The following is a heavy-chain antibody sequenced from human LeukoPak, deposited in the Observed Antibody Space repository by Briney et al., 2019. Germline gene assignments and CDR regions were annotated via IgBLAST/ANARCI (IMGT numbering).Heavy chain of an antibody. CDR2: IGYDGSNK. D-gene: IGHD6-13*01. CDR3: AKDRYSTSSTFTINPFDY. J-gene: IGHJ4*02. V-gene: IGHV3-30*02. Sequence: GGSLRLSCAASGFTFSNYGMHWVRQAPGKGLEWVAFIGYDGSNKYYADSVKGRFTISRDNSENTVDLQMNSLRIEDTAVYYCAKDRYSTSSTFTINPFDYWGQGILVTVSS. CDR1: GFTFSNYG.